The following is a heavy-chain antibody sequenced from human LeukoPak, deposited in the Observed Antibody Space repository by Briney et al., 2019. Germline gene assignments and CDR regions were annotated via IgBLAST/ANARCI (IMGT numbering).Heavy chain of an antibody. Sequence: GESLKISCKGSGYSFTSYWIAWVRQMPGKGLGWMGIIYPDDSDTRYSPSFQGQVTISADKSISTAYLQWSSLKASDTAMYYCARRSYGGKDFDYWAREPWSPSRQ. J-gene: IGHJ4*02. CDR1: GYSFTSYW. CDR3: ARRSYGGKDFDY. D-gene: IGHD4-23*01. V-gene: IGHV5-51*01. CDR2: IYPDDSDT.